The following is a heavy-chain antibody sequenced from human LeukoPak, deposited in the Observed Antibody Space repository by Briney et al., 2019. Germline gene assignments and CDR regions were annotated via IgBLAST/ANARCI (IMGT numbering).Heavy chain of an antibody. J-gene: IGHJ4*02. Sequence: SETLSLTCSVSGCSISSSSYYWGWIREPPGKGLEWISNIYYNGNTYYNAPLRSRATISADTSKNEFSLKLSSVTAADTAVYYCARRSRGVGRGDLDYWGQGTLVTVSS. CDR3: ARRSRGVGRGDLDY. CDR2: IYYNGNT. D-gene: IGHD3-16*01. CDR1: GCSISSSSYY. V-gene: IGHV4-39*01.